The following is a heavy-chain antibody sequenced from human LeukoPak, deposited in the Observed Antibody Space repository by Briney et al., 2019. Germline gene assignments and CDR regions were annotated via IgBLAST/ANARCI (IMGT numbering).Heavy chain of an antibody. D-gene: IGHD6-19*01. CDR1: GFTFSSYG. CDR2: IWYDGSNK. Sequence: PGRSLRLSCAASGFTFSSYGMHWVRQAPGKGLEWVAVIWYDGSNKYYADSVKGRFTISRDNSKNTLYLQMNGLRAEDTAVYYCARVGIAVAGTDYWGQGTLVTVSS. CDR3: ARVGIAVAGTDY. J-gene: IGHJ4*02. V-gene: IGHV3-33*01.